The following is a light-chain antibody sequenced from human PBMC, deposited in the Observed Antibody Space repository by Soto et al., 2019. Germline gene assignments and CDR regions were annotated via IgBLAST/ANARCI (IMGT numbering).Light chain of an antibody. CDR3: QQYNNWPPWT. CDR2: GAS. J-gene: IGKJ1*01. CDR1: QSVSSN. V-gene: IGKV3-15*01. Sequence: EKALTQSPVTLSLSPGERATLSCRASQSVSSNLAWYQQRPGQAPRLLIYGASTRASGVPDRFSGSGSGTEFLLTISSPQSEDSAVYYCQQYNNWPPWTFGQGTKVDIK.